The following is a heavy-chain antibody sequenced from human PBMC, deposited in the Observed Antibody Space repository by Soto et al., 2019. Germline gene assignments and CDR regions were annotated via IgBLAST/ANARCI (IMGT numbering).Heavy chain of an antibody. V-gene: IGHV1-69*13. Sequence: SVKVSCKASGGTFSSYAISWVRRAPGQGLEWMGGIIPIFGTANYAQKFQGRVTITADESTSTAYMELSSLRSEDTAVYYCASPGAGDYYDSSGYFPFDYWGQGTLVTVSS. CDR3: ASPGAGDYYDSSGYFPFDY. CDR1: GGTFSSYA. CDR2: IIPIFGTA. D-gene: IGHD3-22*01. J-gene: IGHJ4*02.